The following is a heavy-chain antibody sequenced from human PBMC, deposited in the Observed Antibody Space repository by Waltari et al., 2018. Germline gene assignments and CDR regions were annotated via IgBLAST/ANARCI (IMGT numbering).Heavy chain of an antibody. CDR1: GFIFNHYA. Sequence: EVQVLESGGGLVQTGGSLRLTCTASGFIFNHYAINWVRQAPGKGLGWVSGINGYGDKTYYADSVRGRFTLSRDNSRNTLSLQMNSLRAEDTAVYYCAKAHFYDNSGYMENWGQGTLVTVSS. V-gene: IGHV3-23*01. CDR2: INGYGDKT. J-gene: IGHJ4*02. D-gene: IGHD3-22*01. CDR3: AKAHFYDNSGYMEN.